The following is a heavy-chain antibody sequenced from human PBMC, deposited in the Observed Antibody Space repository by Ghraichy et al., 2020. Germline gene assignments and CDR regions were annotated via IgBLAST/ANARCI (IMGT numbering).Heavy chain of an antibody. D-gene: IGHD2-21*02. CDR1: GYTFTGYY. Sequence: ASVKVSCKASGYTFTGYYMHWVRQAPGQGLEWMGWINPNSGGTNYAQKFQGRVTMTRDTSISTAYMELSRLRSDDTAVYYCARDLRRVVTAIHLGPKSTQDAFDIWGQGTMVTVSS. CDR2: INPNSGGT. CDR3: ARDLRRVVTAIHLGPKSTQDAFDI. V-gene: IGHV1-2*02. J-gene: IGHJ3*02.